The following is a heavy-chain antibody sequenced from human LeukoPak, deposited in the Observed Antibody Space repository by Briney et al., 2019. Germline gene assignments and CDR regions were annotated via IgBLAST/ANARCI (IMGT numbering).Heavy chain of an antibody. V-gene: IGHV3-30*03. CDR1: GFTFSSYS. D-gene: IGHD3-22*01. CDR3: ARADYDSSVRWFDP. Sequence: GGSLRLSCAASGFTFSSYSMSWVRQAPGKGLEWVAVISYDGSNKYYADSVKGRFTISRDNSKNTLYLQMNSLRAEDTAVYYCARADYDSSVRWFDPWGQGTLVTVSS. CDR2: ISYDGSNK. J-gene: IGHJ5*02.